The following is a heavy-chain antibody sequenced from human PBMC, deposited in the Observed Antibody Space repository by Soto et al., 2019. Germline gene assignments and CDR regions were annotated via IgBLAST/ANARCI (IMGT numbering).Heavy chain of an antibody. J-gene: IGHJ3*02. D-gene: IGHD5-12*01. V-gene: IGHV3-15*01. CDR2: IKSKTDGGTT. CDR1: GFTFSNAW. CDR3: TTPRGYSGYLDAFDI. Sequence: GGSLRLSCAASGFTFSNAWMSWVRQAPGKGLEWVGRIKSKTDGGTTDYAAPVKGRFTISRDDSKNTLYLQMNSLKTEDTAVYYCTTPRGYSGYLDAFDIWGLGTMVTVSS.